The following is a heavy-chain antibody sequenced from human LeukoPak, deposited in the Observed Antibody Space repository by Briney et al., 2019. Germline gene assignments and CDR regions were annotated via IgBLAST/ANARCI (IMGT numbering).Heavy chain of an antibody. CDR1: DGSISTYY. Sequence: SETLSLTCTVSDGSISTYYWSWIRQPPGKGLEWIAYVYYSGHTSYNPSLKGRVTISVDTSKNQISLKLNSVTAADTAVYYCARHPYSDGFDIWGQGTMVTVSS. CDR2: VYYSGHT. V-gene: IGHV4-59*08. CDR3: ARHPYSDGFDI. J-gene: IGHJ3*02. D-gene: IGHD1-1*01.